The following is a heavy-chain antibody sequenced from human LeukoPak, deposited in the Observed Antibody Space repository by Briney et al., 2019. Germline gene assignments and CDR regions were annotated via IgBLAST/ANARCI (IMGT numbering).Heavy chain of an antibody. Sequence: SETLSLTCTVSGGSISSGDYYWSWIRQPPGKGLEWIGSIYYSGSTYYNPSLKSRVTISVDTSKNQFSLKLSSVTAADTAVYYCARHNFPSGSPAFDYWGQGTLVTVSS. D-gene: IGHD1-26*01. CDR2: IYYSGST. CDR3: ARHNFPSGSPAFDY. J-gene: IGHJ4*02. V-gene: IGHV4-39*01. CDR1: GGSISSGDYY.